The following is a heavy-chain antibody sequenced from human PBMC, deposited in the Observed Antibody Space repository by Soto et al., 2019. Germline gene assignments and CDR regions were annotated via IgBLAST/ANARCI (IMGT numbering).Heavy chain of an antibody. CDR2: ISSRSDI. CDR1: GFTFSTYS. CDR3: AREYTAWPLAYGLDV. J-gene: IGHJ6*02. V-gene: IGHV3-21*01. Sequence: TGGSLRLSCVGSGFTFSTYSINWVRQAPGKGLEWVSSISSRSDIYYADSVKGRFTISRDNAKNSVSLQMNSLRAEDTAVYYCAREYTAWPLAYGLDVWGQGTTVTVSS. D-gene: IGHD2-2*02.